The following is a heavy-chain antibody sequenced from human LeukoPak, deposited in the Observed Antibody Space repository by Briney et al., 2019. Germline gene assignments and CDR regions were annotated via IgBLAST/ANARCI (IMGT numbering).Heavy chain of an antibody. Sequence: SETLSLTCTVSGGSISSYYWSWIRQPPGKGLEWIGYIYYSGSTDYNPSLKSRVTISVDTSKNQFSLKLSSVTAADTAVYYCARGSSSWYVGHYYYYYMDVWGKGTTVTISS. CDR1: GGSISSYY. CDR3: ARGSSSWYVGHYYYYYMDV. V-gene: IGHV4-59*01. D-gene: IGHD6-13*01. CDR2: IYYSGST. J-gene: IGHJ6*03.